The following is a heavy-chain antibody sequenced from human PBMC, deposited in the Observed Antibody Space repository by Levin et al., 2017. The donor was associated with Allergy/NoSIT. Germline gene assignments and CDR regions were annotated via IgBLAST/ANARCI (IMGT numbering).Heavy chain of an antibody. CDR3: TRRVYDILTGYYNWYFDL. V-gene: IGHV3-73*01. CDR1: GFTFSGSA. CDR2: VRSEANSYAT. D-gene: IGHD3-9*01. J-gene: IGHJ2*01. Sequence: GGSLRLSCAASGFTFSGSAMHWVRQASGKGLEWVGRVRSEANSYATVYAASVKGRFTISRDDSKNTAYLQMNSLKTEDTAVYYCTRRVYDILTGYYNWYFDLWGRGTLVAVSS.